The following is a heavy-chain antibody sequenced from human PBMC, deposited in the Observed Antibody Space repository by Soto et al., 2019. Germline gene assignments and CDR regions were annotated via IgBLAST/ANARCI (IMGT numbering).Heavy chain of an antibody. Sequence: GGSLRLSCAASGFTFSSYWMHWVRQAPGKGLEWVSTISGPGETTFYADSVNGRFTISRDNSKTTLYLQVSSLRAEDTAVYYCPKAFIPKNGVNDPFDIWGQGTMVTVSS. V-gene: IGHV3-23*01. CDR3: PKAFIPKNGVNDPFDI. CDR1: GFTFSSYW. CDR2: ISGPGETT. D-gene: IGHD3-10*01. J-gene: IGHJ3*02.